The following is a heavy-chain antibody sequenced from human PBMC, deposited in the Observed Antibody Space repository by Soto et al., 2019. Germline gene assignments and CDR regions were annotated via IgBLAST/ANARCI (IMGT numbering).Heavy chain of an antibody. J-gene: IGHJ6*02. CDR2: VFHTWTT. V-gene: IGHV4-31*02. CDR3: ARALVTDYNSRDYHYYFAMDV. D-gene: IGHD3-22*01. Sequence: PAQPPTLTCVVSHGPVSGDDLYWSWIRPLPGKGLEWLAKVFHTWTTYYNPSLKSRVPMSVDTSQNQFSLILASVTAADTAVYYCARALVTDYNSRDYHYYFAMDVWGQGTSVTVSS. CDR1: HGPVSGDDLY.